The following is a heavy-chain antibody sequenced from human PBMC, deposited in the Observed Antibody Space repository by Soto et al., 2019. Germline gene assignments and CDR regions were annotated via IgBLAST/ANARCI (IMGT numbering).Heavy chain of an antibody. CDR1: GGSISSGGYS. J-gene: IGHJ5*02. V-gene: IGHV4-30-2*01. CDR3: ARTESGTFDP. CDR2: ISHSGST. D-gene: IGHD1-7*01. Sequence: QLQLQESGSGLVKPSQTLSLTCAVSGGSISSGGYSWSWIRQPPWKGLEWIGYISHSGSTYYNPALKSRVTISVDRAKNQFSLKLSSVTAADTAVYYCARTESGTFDPWGQGTLVTVSS.